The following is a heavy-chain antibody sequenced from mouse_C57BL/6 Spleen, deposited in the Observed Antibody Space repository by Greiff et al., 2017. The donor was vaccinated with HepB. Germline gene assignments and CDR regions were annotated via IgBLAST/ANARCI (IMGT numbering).Heavy chain of an antibody. CDR1: GLTFSSYT. Sequence: EVHLVESGGGLVKPGGSLKLSCAASGLTFSSYTMSWVRQTPEKRLEWVATISGGGGNTYYPDSVKGRFTISRDNAKNTLYLQMSSLRSEDTALYYCARQDTTGGTWFAYWGQGTLVTVSA. D-gene: IGHD1-1*01. V-gene: IGHV5-9*01. CDR3: ARQDTTGGTWFAY. CDR2: ISGGGGNT. J-gene: IGHJ3*01.